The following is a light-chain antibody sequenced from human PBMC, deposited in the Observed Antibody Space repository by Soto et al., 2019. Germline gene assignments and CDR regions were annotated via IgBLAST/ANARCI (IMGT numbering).Light chain of an antibody. V-gene: IGKV1-27*01. Sequence: DIQMTQSPSSLSASVGDRVTITCRASQDISNYLAWYQQKPGKVPKVLISAASTLHSGVPSRISGSGSGTDFTLTISSLQPEDVATYYCQKYNSAAWTFGQGTKVEIK. CDR2: AAS. CDR1: QDISNY. CDR3: QKYNSAAWT. J-gene: IGKJ1*01.